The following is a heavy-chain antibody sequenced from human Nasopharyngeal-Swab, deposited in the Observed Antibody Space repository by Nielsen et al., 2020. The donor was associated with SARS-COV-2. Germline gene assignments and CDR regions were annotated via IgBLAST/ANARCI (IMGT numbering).Heavy chain of an antibody. CDR1: GGSISRSSYY. D-gene: IGHD3-10*01. CDR2: IYYSGST. J-gene: IGHJ6*03. V-gene: IGHV4-39*07. Sequence: SETLSLTCTVSGGSISRSSYYWGWIRQPPGKGLEWIGSIYYSGSTYYNPSLKSRVTISVDTSKNQFSLKLSSVTAADTAVYYCARERGRGGIWNYYYYYMDVWGKGTTVTVSS. CDR3: ARERGRGGIWNYYYYYMDV.